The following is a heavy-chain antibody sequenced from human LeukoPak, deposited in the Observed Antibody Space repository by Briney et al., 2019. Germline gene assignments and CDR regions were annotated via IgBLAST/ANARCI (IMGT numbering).Heavy chain of an antibody. J-gene: IGHJ5*02. Sequence: SETLSLTCAVYGGSFSVYYWSWIRQPPGKGLEWIGEINHSGSTNYNPSLKSRVTISVDTSKNQFSLKLSSGPAADTAVYYCARGGITGTTDNWFDPWGEGTLVTVSS. V-gene: IGHV4-34*01. CDR1: GGSFSVYY. CDR3: ARGGITGTTDNWFDP. CDR2: INHSGST. D-gene: IGHD1-7*01.